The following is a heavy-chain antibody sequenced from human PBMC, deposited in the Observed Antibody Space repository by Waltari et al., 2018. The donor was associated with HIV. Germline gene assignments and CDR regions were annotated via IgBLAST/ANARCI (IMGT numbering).Heavy chain of an antibody. V-gene: IGHV7-4-1*02. Sequence: QVQLVQPDSILTAPGASVKVSCKASGYSFLTYGINWVRQVPGQGLEWMGSINTRKKNPTYAQAVAGRFVFSVDTSVNTTFLQINGLKTEDTATYFCSRDRRVRRPSKSSISTINWFDPWGQGTLIVVS. CDR3: SRDRRVRRPSKSSISTINWFDP. J-gene: IGHJ5*02. CDR2: INTRKKNP. D-gene: IGHD1-1*01. CDR1: GYSFLTYG.